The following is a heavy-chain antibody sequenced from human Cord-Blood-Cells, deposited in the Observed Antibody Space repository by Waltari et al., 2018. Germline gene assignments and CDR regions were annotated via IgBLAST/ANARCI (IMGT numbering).Heavy chain of an antibody. V-gene: IGHV3-30-3*01. CDR1: GFTFSSYA. Sequence: QVQLVESGGGVVQPGRSLRLSCAASGFTFSSYAMHWVRPAPGKGLEWVAVISYDGSNKYYADSVKGRFTIARDNSKNTLYLQMNSLRAEDTAVYYCARSIAARPSEWGYFDLWGRGTLVTVSS. J-gene: IGHJ2*01. CDR3: ARSIAARPSEWGYFDL. CDR2: ISYDGSNK. D-gene: IGHD6-6*01.